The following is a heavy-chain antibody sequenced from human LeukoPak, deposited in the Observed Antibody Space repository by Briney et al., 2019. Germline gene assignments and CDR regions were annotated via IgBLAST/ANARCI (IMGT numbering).Heavy chain of an antibody. CDR1: GGSISSYY. CDR3: ARGASSWDY. J-gene: IGHJ4*01. CDR2: IYCSGST. D-gene: IGHD6-13*01. V-gene: IGHV4-59*01. Sequence: SETLSLTCTVSGGSISSYYWSWIRQPPGKGLEWIGYIYCSGSTNYNPSLKSRVTISVDTSKNQSSLKATSVTAADTAVYYCARGASSWDYWGHGTLVTVSS.